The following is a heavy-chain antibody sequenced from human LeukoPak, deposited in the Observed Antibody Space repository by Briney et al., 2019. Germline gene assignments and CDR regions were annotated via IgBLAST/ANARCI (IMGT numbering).Heavy chain of an antibody. J-gene: IGHJ5*02. V-gene: IGHV3-30*02. Sequence: GGSLRLSCAASGFTFSSYGMHWVRQAPGKGLEWVAVIWYDGSNKYYADSVKGRFTISRDNSKNTLYLQMNSLRAEDTAMYYCAKDVGSSQGWFDPWGQGTLVTVSS. CDR1: GFTFSSYG. CDR3: AKDVGSSQGWFDP. D-gene: IGHD2-15*01. CDR2: IWYDGSNK.